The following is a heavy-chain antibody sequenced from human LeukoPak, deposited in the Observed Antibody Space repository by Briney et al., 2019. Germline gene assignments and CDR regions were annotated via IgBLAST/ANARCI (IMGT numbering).Heavy chain of an antibody. J-gene: IGHJ4*02. D-gene: IGHD3/OR15-3a*01. CDR3: AKRSNFWTGYLDY. CDR2: ILYDGSEE. V-gene: IGHV3-33*06. CDR1: GFSFSAYG. Sequence: PGGSLRLSCVASGFSFSAYGMHWVRQAPGKGLEWVAGILYDGSEEYYADSVKGRFTISRDNPKDTLFLQMNSLRTEDTAVYYCAKRSNFWTGYLDYWGQGTLVTVSS.